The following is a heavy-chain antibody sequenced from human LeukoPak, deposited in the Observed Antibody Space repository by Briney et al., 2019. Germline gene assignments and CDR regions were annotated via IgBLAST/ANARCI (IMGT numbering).Heavy chain of an antibody. CDR2: IYYSGST. CDR1: GGSISRYY. D-gene: IGHD6-13*01. V-gene: IGHV4-59*01. J-gene: IGHJ4*02. Sequence: AETLSLTCTVSGGSISRYYWSWIRQPPGKGLKWIGYIYYSGSTNYKPSLKSRVTISVDTSKNQFSLKLSSVTAADTAVYYCTRSSSWYDYWGQGTLVSVSS. CDR3: TRSSSWYDY.